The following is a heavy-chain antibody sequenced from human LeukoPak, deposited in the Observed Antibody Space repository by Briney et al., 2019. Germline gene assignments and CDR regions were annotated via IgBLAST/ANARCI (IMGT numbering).Heavy chain of an antibody. Sequence: GRSLRLSCAASGFTFSSYAMHWVRQAPGKGLEWVAVISYDGSNKYYADSVKGRFTISRDNSKNTLYLQMNRLRAEHTAVYYCARDTTPPRFGVVRSDAFDIWGQGTMVTVSS. CDR2: ISYDGSNK. J-gene: IGHJ3*02. CDR3: ARDTTPPRFGVVRSDAFDI. D-gene: IGHD3-3*01. CDR1: GFTFSSYA. V-gene: IGHV3-30-3*01.